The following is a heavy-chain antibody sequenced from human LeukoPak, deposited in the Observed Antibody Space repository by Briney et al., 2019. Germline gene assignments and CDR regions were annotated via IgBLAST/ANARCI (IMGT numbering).Heavy chain of an antibody. CDR3: ARVPGLAGTEYPDY. Sequence: EASVKVSCKASGYTFTDYAIGWVRQAPGHGLEWMGWISAYNGYTNYAQKLQGRVTMTTDTSTSTAYMELRSLRSDDTAVYYCARVPGLAGTEYPDYWGQGTLVTVSS. CDR1: GYTFTDYA. J-gene: IGHJ4*02. V-gene: IGHV1-18*01. CDR2: ISAYNGYT. D-gene: IGHD6-19*01.